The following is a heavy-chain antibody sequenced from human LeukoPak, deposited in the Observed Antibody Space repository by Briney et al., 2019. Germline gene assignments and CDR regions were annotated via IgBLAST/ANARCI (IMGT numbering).Heavy chain of an antibody. CDR1: GGTFSSYA. CDR3: ARADYGDYSLY. Sequence: ASVKVSCKASGGTFSSYAISWVRQAPGQGLEWMGWMNPNSGNTGYAQKFQGRVTMTRNTSISTAYMELSSLGSEDTAVYYCARADYGDYSLYWGQGTLVTVSS. V-gene: IGHV1-8*02. J-gene: IGHJ4*02. CDR2: MNPNSGNT. D-gene: IGHD4-17*01.